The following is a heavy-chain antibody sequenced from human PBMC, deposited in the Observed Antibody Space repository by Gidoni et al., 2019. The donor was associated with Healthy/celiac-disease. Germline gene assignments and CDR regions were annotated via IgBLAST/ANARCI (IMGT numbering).Heavy chain of an antibody. CDR1: GGSTSRSSYP. Sequence: QLQLQESGPGLVKPSVTLSLPCTVCGGSTSRSSYPWRWIRQPPGKGPEVIGSIDYSGSTYYNPSLKIRVTISVDTSKNQCSRKLSSVTAADTAVYYCARLRYCSSTSCRPSWVDPWGQGTLVTVSS. J-gene: IGHJ5*02. V-gene: IGHV4-39*01. CDR3: ARLRYCSSTSCRPSWVDP. D-gene: IGHD2-2*01. CDR2: IDYSGST.